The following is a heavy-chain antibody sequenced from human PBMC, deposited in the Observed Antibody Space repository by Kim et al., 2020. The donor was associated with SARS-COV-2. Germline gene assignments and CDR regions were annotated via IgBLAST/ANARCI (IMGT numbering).Heavy chain of an antibody. J-gene: IGHJ4*02. CDR2: ISGSGGST. Sequence: GGSLRLSCAASGFTFSSYAMSWVRQAPGKGLEWVSAISGSGGSTYYADSVKGRFTISRDNSKNTLYLQMNSLRAEDTAVYYCANRWGESIAVASPLGYWGQGTLVTVSS. V-gene: IGHV3-23*01. D-gene: IGHD6-19*01. CDR1: GFTFSSYA. CDR3: ANRWGESIAVASPLGY.